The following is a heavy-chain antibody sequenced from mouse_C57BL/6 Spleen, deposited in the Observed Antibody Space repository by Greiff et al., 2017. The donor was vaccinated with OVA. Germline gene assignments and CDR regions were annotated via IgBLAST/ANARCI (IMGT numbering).Heavy chain of an antibody. CDR1: GYAFSSYW. CDR3: ARQYYGSSYSFDY. Sequence: QVQLKESGAELVKPGASVKISCKASGYAFSSYWMNWVKQRPGKGLEWIGQIYPGDGDTNYNGKFKGKATLTADKSSSTAYMQLSSLTSEDSAVYFCARQYYGSSYSFDYWGQGTTLTVSS. D-gene: IGHD1-1*01. V-gene: IGHV1-80*01. J-gene: IGHJ2*01. CDR2: IYPGDGDT.